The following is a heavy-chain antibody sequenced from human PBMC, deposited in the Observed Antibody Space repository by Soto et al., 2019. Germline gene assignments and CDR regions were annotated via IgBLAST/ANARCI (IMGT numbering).Heavy chain of an antibody. CDR3: ARDSRRTGGSGWYSAFDI. Sequence: GGSLRLSCAASGFTFSSYSMNWVRQAPGKGLEWVSSISSSSSYIYYADSVKGRFTISRDNAKNSLYLQMSSLRAEDTAVYYCARDSRRTGGSGWYSAFDIWGQGTMVTVSS. D-gene: IGHD6-19*01. CDR2: ISSSSSYI. V-gene: IGHV3-21*01. CDR1: GFTFSSYS. J-gene: IGHJ3*02.